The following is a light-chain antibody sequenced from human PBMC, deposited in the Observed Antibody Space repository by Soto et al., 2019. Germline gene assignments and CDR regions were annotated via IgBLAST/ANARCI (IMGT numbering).Light chain of an antibody. Sequence: QSVLTQPASLSGSPGQSITISCTGTSSDVGGYNYVSWYQLHPGKAPKLMVYEVSNRPSGVSNRFSGSKSGNTASLNISGLQAEDEADYYCSSYKSSTAYVFGTGTKVXV. J-gene: IGLJ1*01. CDR3: SSYKSSTAYV. CDR1: SSDVGGYNY. V-gene: IGLV2-14*01. CDR2: EVS.